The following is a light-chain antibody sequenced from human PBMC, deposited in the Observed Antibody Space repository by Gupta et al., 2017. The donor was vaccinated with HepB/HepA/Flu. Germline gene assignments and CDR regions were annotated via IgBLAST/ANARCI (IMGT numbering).Light chain of an antibody. V-gene: IGKV1-5*03. CDR1: QSISSW. Sequence: DIQMTQSPSTLSASVGDRVTSTCRASQSISSWLAWYQQKPGKAPKLLIYKASSLESGVTSRFSGSGCGKELTLTNSSRQPDDFAPYYCQQNNCSSSLTFGQGTKVDIK. CDR2: KAS. CDR3: QQNNCSSSLT. J-gene: IGKJ3*01.